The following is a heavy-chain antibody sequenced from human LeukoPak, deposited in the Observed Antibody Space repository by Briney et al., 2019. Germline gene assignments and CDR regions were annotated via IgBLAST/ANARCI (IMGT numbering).Heavy chain of an antibody. Sequence: PSETLSLTCAVSGGSISRYSWNWIRQPPGKGLEWIGYIHNSGSSTHNPSLKSRVTISIDASKNQFSLKLSSVTAAGTAVYYCARWGHSATYSSLYAFDIWGQGTMVTVSS. CDR2: IHNSGSS. D-gene: IGHD1-26*01. J-gene: IGHJ3*02. CDR3: ARWGHSATYSSLYAFDI. CDR1: GGSISRYS. V-gene: IGHV4-59*08.